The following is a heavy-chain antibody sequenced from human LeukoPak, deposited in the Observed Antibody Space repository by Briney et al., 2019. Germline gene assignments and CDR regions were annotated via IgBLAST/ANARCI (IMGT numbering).Heavy chain of an antibody. CDR1: GFTVSSNY. V-gene: IGHV3-66*01. CDR2: IYSGGNT. CDR3: ARGDMIVPAW. Sequence: GGSLRLSCAASGFTVSSNYMSWVRQAPGKGLEWVSVIYSGGNTYYADSVKDRFSISRDNSKNTVYLQMNSLRAEDTAVYYCARGDMIVPAWWGQGTRVTVFS. J-gene: IGHJ4*02. D-gene: IGHD3-22*01.